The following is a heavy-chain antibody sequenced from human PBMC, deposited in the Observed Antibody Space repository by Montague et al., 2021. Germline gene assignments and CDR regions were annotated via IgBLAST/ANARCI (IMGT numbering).Heavy chain of an antibody. CDR1: GGSISEFY. Sequence: SETLSLTCTVTGGSISEFYWSWIRQSPEKGLEWIGYIYDSGTTNYNPSLKSRVTISADTSMNQFSLNLRSMTAADTAVYSCARRLGVRSPFDYWGQGTLVTVSS. CDR2: IYDSGTT. CDR3: ARRLGVRSPFDY. V-gene: IGHV4-59*08. D-gene: IGHD7-27*01. J-gene: IGHJ4*02.